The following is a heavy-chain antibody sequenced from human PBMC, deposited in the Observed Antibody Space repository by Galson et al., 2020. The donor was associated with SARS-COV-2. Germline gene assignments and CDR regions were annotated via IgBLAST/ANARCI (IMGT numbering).Heavy chain of an antibody. J-gene: IGHJ4*02. V-gene: IGHV3-66*04. CDR2: IYSGGST. CDR3: ARPRRTNGYYQFDY. D-gene: IGHD2-8*01. Sequence: GESLKISCAASGFTVSSNYMSWVRQAPGKGLEWVSVIYSGGSTYYADSVKGRFTISRDNSKNTLYLQMNSLRAEDTAVYYCARPRRTNGYYQFDYWGQGTLVTVSS. CDR1: GFTVSSNY.